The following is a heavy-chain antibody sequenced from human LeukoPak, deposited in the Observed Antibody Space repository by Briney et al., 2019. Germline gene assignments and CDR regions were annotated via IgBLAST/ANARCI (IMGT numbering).Heavy chain of an antibody. Sequence: PSETLSLTCTVSGGSISTYYWSWLRQPPGKGLEWIGYIYYSGYTNYNPSLKSRVTISVDTSKNQFSLKLSSVTAADTAVYYCARGQLKAYYDFWSGYRPPSYYFDYWGQGTLVTVSS. D-gene: IGHD3-3*01. CDR1: GGSISTYY. V-gene: IGHV4-59*12. CDR2: IYYSGYT. J-gene: IGHJ4*02. CDR3: ARGQLKAYYDFWSGYRPPSYYFDY.